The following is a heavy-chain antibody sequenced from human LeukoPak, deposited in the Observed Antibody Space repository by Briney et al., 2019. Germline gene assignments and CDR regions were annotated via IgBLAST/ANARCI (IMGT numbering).Heavy chain of an antibody. CDR2: ITKNGGTT. Sequence: PGGSLRLSCSASGFPFSSFAMHWVRQAPGKELDYVSGITKNGGTTNYADSVKGRFTISRDNSKNTLYLQMSSLRVEDTAVYYCVKDLYDILTGPGDDWGQETLVTVSS. J-gene: IGHJ4*02. V-gene: IGHV3-64D*09. CDR3: VKDLYDILTGPGDD. D-gene: IGHD3-9*01. CDR1: GFPFSSFA.